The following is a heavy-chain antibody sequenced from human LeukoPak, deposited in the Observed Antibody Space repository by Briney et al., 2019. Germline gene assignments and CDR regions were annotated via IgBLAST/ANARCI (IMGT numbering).Heavy chain of an antibody. CDR3: ARGTRSGYYTFDI. D-gene: IGHD3-3*01. Sequence: PSETLSLTCTVSGGSISTYYWTWIRQPPGKGLEWIGYIYHSGSTYYNPSLKSRVTISVDRSKNQFSLKLSSVTAADTAVYYCARGTRSGYYTFDIWGQGTMVTVSS. J-gene: IGHJ3*02. V-gene: IGHV4-59*12. CDR1: GGSISTYY. CDR2: IYHSGST.